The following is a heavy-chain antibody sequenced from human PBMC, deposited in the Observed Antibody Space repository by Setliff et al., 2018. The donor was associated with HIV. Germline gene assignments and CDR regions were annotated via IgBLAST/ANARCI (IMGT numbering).Heavy chain of an antibody. CDR2: IWTSGST. V-gene: IGHV4-61*02. CDR3: ARHGTWNSQRFHFDY. J-gene: IGHJ4*02. CDR1: GGSISSGSYY. D-gene: IGHD1-7*01. Sequence: SETLSLTCTVSGGSISSGSYYWSWIRQPAGKGLEWIGRIWTSGSTNYNPSLKSRVTISVDTSKNQFSLKLSSVTAADTAVYYCARHGTWNSQRFHFDYWGQGTPVTVSS.